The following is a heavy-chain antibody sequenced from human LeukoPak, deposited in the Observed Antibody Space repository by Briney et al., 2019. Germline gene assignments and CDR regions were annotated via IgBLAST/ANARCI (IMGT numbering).Heavy chain of an antibody. J-gene: IGHJ4*03. Sequence: GGSLRSPVGTPGFTFSNYATSWVRQAPGKGLEWVSAISGSGSNTYHANSLTDQFTSSRDNSKSTLYLQMNSLRAEETAVYYCAKHYGSGSMVDYWGQGAMVTVSS. CDR1: GFTFSNYA. V-gene: IGHV3-23*01. D-gene: IGHD5-12*01. CDR2: ISGSGSNT. CDR3: AKHYGSGSMVDY.